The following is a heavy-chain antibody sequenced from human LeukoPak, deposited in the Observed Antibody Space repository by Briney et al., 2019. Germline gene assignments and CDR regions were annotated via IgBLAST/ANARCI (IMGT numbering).Heavy chain of an antibody. V-gene: IGHV3-30*18. CDR3: ANDHSSGWWNGMDV. CDR2: ISYDGSNK. CDR1: GFTFSSYG. D-gene: IGHD6-19*01. Sequence: PGRSLRLSCAASGFTFSSYGMHWVRQAPGKGLEWVAVISYDGSNKYYADSVKGRFTISRDNSKNTLYLQMNSLRAEDTAVYYCANDHSSGWWNGMDVWGQGTTVTVSS. J-gene: IGHJ6*02.